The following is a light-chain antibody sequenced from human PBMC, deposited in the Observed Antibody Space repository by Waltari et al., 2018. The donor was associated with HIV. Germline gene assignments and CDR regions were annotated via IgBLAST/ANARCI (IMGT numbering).Light chain of an antibody. V-gene: IGLV4-69*01. CDR1: SGHSSYA. J-gene: IGLJ3*02. CDR3: QTWDSGIRV. CDR2: VNGDGTY. Sequence: QLVLPQSASASASLGASVKLTCTLSSGHSSYAIAWHQQQAEKGPRYLMKVNGDGTYIKGDGIPDRFSGSSSEAERYLTISSLQSEDEADYYCQTWDSGIRVFGGGTKLTVL.